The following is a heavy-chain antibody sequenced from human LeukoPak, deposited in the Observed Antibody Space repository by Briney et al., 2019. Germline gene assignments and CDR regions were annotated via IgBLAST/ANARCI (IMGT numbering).Heavy chain of an antibody. D-gene: IGHD6-25*01. V-gene: IGHV3-66*01. J-gene: IGHJ4*02. CDR1: GFVFGTYA. CDR3: ARDRGSGWYFDY. CDR2: IYSGGST. Sequence: QSGGSMRLSCAAAGFVFGTYAMSWVRQAPGKGLEWVSVIYSGGSTYYADSVKGRFTISRDNSKNTLYLQMNSLRAEDTAVYYCARDRGSGWYFDYWGQGTLVTVSS.